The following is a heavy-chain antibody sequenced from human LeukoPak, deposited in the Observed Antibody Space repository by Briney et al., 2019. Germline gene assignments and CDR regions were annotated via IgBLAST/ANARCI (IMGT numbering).Heavy chain of an antibody. Sequence: GASVKVSCKASGYTFTSYGISWVRQAPGQGLEWMGWISAYNGNTNYAQKLQGRVTMTTDISTSTAYMELRSLRSDDTAVYYCARGDDYVDYGYYFDYWGQGTLVTVSS. CDR2: ISAYNGNT. V-gene: IGHV1-18*01. CDR1: GYTFTSYG. CDR3: ARGDDYVDYGYYFDY. D-gene: IGHD4-17*01. J-gene: IGHJ4*02.